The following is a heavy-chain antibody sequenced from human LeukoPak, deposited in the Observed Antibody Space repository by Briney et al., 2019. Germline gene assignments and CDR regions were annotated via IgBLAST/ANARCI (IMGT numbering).Heavy chain of an antibody. CDR2: IYYSGST. D-gene: IGHD6-13*01. CDR1: GGSISSGEYY. V-gene: IGHV4-31*03. Sequence: SETLSLTCTASGGSISSGEYYWTWLRQHPGKGLEWIGYIYYSGSTYYNPSLKSRVIISVDPSKNQFSLKLSSVTAADTAVYYCARDRIAGRWFDPWGQGTLVTVSS. CDR3: ARDRIAGRWFDP. J-gene: IGHJ5*02.